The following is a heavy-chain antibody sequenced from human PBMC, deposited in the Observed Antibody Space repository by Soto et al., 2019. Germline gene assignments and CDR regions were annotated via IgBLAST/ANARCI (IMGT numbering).Heavy chain of an antibody. J-gene: IGHJ6*02. Sequence: EVQLVESGGGLVQPGGSLRLSCAASGIPVSSNYMTWVRQAPGKGLEWLSVLHSGGDTYYANSVKGRFTISRHDSTNTLFLQMNSLTPEDTAVYYCARDGPYYSAYRMDVWGQGTTVTVSS. D-gene: IGHD3-10*01. CDR3: ARDGPYYSAYRMDV. V-gene: IGHV3-53*04. CDR1: GIPVSSNY. CDR2: LHSGGDT.